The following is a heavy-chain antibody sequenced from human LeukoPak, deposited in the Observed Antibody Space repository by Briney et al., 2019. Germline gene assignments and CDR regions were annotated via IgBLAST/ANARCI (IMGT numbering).Heavy chain of an antibody. V-gene: IGHV1-2*06. CDR3: ARVGSGSYSSSYYYYGMDV. J-gene: IGHJ6*02. D-gene: IGHD1-26*01. Sequence: ASVKVSCKASGYTFTGYYMHWVRQAPGQRFEWMGRINPNSGGTNYAQKFQGRVTMTRDTSISTAYMELSRLRSDDTAVYYCARVGSGSYSSSYYYYGMDVWGQGTTVTVSS. CDR1: GYTFTGYY. CDR2: INPNSGGT.